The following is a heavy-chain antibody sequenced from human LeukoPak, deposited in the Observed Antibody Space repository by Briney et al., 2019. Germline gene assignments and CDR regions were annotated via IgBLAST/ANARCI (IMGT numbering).Heavy chain of an antibody. CDR1: GLTFSSST. Sequence: GGSLRLSCAASGLTFSSSTMGWLRRAPGKGLEGVSSISGSGGSTYYADSVKGRFTVSRDNSKNTLYLHMNSLTFEDTAVYYCLGNWCWGQGTLVTVSS. CDR3: LGNWC. V-gene: IGHV3-23*01. J-gene: IGHJ4*02. D-gene: IGHD1-20*01. CDR2: ISGSGGST.